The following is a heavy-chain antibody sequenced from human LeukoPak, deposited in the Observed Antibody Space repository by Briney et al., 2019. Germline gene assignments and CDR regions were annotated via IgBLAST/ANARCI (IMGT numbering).Heavy chain of an antibody. D-gene: IGHD6-13*01. CDR1: GYTLNKFG. V-gene: IGHV1-18*01. J-gene: IGHJ4*02. Sequence: ASVKVSCKASGYTLNKFGMSWVRQAPGQGLEWLGWINTYNGNTKLGEKFQGRVTMTTDTSTSTVYMELTSLRTDDTAVYFCARDTPQHLKRFDYWGRGTLITVSS. CDR3: ARDTPQHLKRFDY. CDR2: INTYNGNT.